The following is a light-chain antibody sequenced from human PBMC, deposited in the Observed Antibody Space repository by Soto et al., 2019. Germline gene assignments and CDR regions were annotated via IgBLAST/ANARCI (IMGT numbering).Light chain of an antibody. CDR2: EGS. J-gene: IGLJ3*02. CDR1: SSDVGRYNL. Sequence: QSALTQPASVSGSPGQSITISCTGTSSDVGRYNLLSWYQQHPGKAPKLMIFEGSERPSGVSYRFSGSKSGSTASLTISGLQAEDEADYYCCSYAGSGTWVFGGGTQLTVL. CDR3: CSYAGSGTWV. V-gene: IGLV2-23*01.